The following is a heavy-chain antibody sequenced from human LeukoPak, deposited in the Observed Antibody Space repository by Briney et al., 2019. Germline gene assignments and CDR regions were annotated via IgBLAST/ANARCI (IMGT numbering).Heavy chain of an antibody. CDR1: GYTFTNVG. Sequence: GASVKVSCKASGYTFTNVGISWGRQAPGQGREWMGWISAYNGNPTYAQKLQGRVTMTTDTSTSTAYMELRSLTSDDTAVFFCARAGQGYYYDTSAYYYDYWGQGTLVTVSS. CDR3: ARAGQGYYYDTSAYYYDY. D-gene: IGHD3-22*01. CDR2: ISAYNGNP. V-gene: IGHV1-18*01. J-gene: IGHJ4*02.